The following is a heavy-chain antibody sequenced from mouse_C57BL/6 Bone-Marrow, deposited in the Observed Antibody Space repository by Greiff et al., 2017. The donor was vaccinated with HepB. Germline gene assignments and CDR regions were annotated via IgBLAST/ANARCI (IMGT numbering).Heavy chain of an antibody. D-gene: IGHD2-4*01. Sequence: VQLQQSGAELVRPGASVKLSCTASGFNIKDDYMHWVKQRPEQGLEWIGWIDPENGDTEDASKFQGKATITADTSSNTAYLQLSSLTSEDTAVYYCTTMITDYFDYWGQGTTLTGAS. J-gene: IGHJ2*01. CDR3: TTMITDYFDY. V-gene: IGHV14-4*01. CDR1: GFNIKDDY. CDR2: IDPENGDT.